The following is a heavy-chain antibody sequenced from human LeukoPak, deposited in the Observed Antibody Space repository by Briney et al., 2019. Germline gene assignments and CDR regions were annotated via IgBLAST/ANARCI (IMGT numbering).Heavy chain of an antibody. CDR1: GFIFSNNG. D-gene: IGHD2-15*01. V-gene: IGHV3-33*01. CDR3: ARGGSTTRIGGFDV. Sequence: GRSLRLSCVASGFIFSNNGMHWVRQAPGKGLDWVAFIQYDGCSIHYADSVKGRFTTSRHNYKITVYLQMNSLRAEDTAVYYCARGGSTTRIGGFDVRGQGTTVIVSS. J-gene: IGHJ6*02. CDR2: IQYDGCSI.